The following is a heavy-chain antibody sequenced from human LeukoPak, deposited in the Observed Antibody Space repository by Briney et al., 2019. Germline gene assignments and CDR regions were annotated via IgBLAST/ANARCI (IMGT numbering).Heavy chain of an antibody. V-gene: IGHV3-64*01. D-gene: IGHD6-13*01. CDR1: GFTFSSYA. Sequence: GGSLRLSCAASGFTFSSYAMHWVRQAPGKGLEYVSAISSNGGSTYYANSVKGRFTISRDNSKNTLYLQMGSLRAEDTAVYYCARDSSSSWYYFDYWGQGTLVTVSS. CDR3: ARDSSSSWYYFDY. J-gene: IGHJ4*02. CDR2: ISSNGGST.